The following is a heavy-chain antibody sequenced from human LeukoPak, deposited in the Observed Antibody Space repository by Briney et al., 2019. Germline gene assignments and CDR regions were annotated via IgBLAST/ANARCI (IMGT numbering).Heavy chain of an antibody. J-gene: IGHJ4*02. V-gene: IGHV3-48*03. CDR1: GFTFSSYE. D-gene: IGHD6-19*01. CDR2: ISSSGSTI. CDR3: ARERGDVAAFDY. Sequence: GGSLRLSCAASGFTFSSYEMNWVRQAPGKGLEWVSYISSSGSTIYYADSVKGRFTISRDNAKNSLYLQMNSLRAEDTAVYYSARERGDVAAFDYWGQGTLVTVSS.